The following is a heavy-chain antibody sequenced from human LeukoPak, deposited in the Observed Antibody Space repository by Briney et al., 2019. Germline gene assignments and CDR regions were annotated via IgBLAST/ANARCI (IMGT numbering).Heavy chain of an antibody. CDR1: GGPIRSYY. Sequence: SETLSLTCTVSGGPIRSYYWSWIRQPPGKGLEWIGYIYCSGSTNYNPSLKSRVTISVDTSKNQFSLKLSSVTAADTAVYYCARGPLYYFDYWGQGTLVTVSS. CDR3: ARGPLYYFDY. CDR2: IYCSGST. J-gene: IGHJ4*02. V-gene: IGHV4-59*01.